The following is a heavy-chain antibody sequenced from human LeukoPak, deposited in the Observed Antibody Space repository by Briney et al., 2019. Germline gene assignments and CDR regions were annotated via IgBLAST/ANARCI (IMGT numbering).Heavy chain of an antibody. CDR2: IKSKTDGWTT. J-gene: IGHJ5*02. CDR3: LLNNWFDP. V-gene: IGHV3-15*01. CDR1: GFTFSNAW. Sequence: GGSLRLSCAVSGFTFSNAWMSWVRQAPGKGLEWVGRIKSKTDGWTTGYAAPVKGRFTISRDDSKNTLYLQMNSLKTEDTAVYYCLLNNWFDPWGQGTLVTVSS.